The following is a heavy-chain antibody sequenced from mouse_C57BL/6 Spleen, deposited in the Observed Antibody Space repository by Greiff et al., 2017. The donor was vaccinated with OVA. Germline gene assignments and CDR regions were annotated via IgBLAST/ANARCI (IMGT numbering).Heavy chain of an antibody. Sequence: LQESGAELVRPGASVTLSCKASGYTFTDYEMHWVKQTPVHGLEWIGAIDPETGGTAYNQKFKGKAILTADKSSSTAYMELRSLTSEDSAVYYCTRRGLTYWFAYWGQGTLVTVSA. CDR3: TRRGLTYWFAY. CDR2: IDPETGGT. V-gene: IGHV1-15*01. CDR1: GYTFTDYE. J-gene: IGHJ3*01. D-gene: IGHD5-1*01.